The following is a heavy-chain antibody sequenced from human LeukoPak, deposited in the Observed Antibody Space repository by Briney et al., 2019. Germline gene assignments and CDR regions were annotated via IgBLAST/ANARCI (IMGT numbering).Heavy chain of an antibody. CDR2: IKQDGSEK. D-gene: IGHD6-13*01. V-gene: IGHV3-7*01. CDR3: ARSAGSSGWYEGYYFDY. Sequence: PGGSLRLSCAASGFTFSRYWMGWVRQAPGKGLEWVANIKQDGSEKYYVDSVKGRFTISRDNAKISLYLQMNSLRAEDTAIYYCARSAGSSGWYEGYYFDYWGQGTLVTVSS. CDR1: GFTFSRYW. J-gene: IGHJ4*02.